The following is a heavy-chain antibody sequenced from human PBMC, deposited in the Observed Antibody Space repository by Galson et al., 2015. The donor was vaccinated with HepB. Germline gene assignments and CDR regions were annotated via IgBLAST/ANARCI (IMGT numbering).Heavy chain of an antibody. V-gene: IGHV3-15*01. J-gene: IGHJ4*02. CDR2: IKSKTDGGTT. CDR3: TTRTATVTTGATNYFDY. CDR1: GFTFSNAW. D-gene: IGHD4-17*01. Sequence: SLRLSCAASGFTFSNAWMSWVRQAPGKGLEWVGRIKSKTDGGTTDYAAPVKGRFTISRDDSKNTLYLQMNSLKTEDTAVYYCTTRTATVTTGATNYFDYWGQGTLVTVSS.